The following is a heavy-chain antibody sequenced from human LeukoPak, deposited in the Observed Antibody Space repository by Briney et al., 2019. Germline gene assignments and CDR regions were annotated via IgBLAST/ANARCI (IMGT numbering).Heavy chain of an antibody. Sequence: TGGSLRLSCAASGFIFSQYSMNWVRQAPGKGLEWVSHIRSSSETFYADSVKGRFTISRDNARNSLYLQMNNLRGEDTAIYYCARDAGNSGYGCDLWGQRTLVTVSS. V-gene: IGHV3-48*01. D-gene: IGHD5-12*01. CDR2: IRSSSET. J-gene: IGHJ5*02. CDR3: ARDAGNSGYGCDL. CDR1: GFIFSQYS.